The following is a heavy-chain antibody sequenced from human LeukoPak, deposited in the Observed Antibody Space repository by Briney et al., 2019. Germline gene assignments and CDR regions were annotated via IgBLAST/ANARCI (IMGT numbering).Heavy chain of an antibody. J-gene: IGHJ3*02. D-gene: IGHD2-21*01. CDR3: ARQYCGGDCEGAFDI. V-gene: IGHV3-7*01. Sequence: SGGSLRLSCAASGFTFSSYWMSWVRQAPGKELEWVANIKQDGSEKYYVDSVKGRFTISRDNAKNSLYLQMNSLRAEDTAVYYCARQYCGGDCEGAFDIWGQGTIVTVSS. CDR2: IKQDGSEK. CDR1: GFTFSSYW.